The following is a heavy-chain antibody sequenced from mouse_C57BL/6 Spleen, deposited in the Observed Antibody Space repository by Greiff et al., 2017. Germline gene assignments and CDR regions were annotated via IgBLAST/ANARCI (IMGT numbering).Heavy chain of an antibody. V-gene: IGHV1-78*01. CDR3: ARPYGYDERGYAMDY. CDR1: GYTFTDHT. CDR2: IYPRDGST. J-gene: IGHJ4*01. Sequence: QVQLQQSDAELVKPGASVKISCKVSGYTFTDHTIHWMKQRPEQGLEWIGYIYPRDGSTKYNEKFKGKATLTADKSSSTAYMQLNSLTSEDSAVYFCARPYGYDERGYAMDYWGQGTSVTVSS. D-gene: IGHD2-2*01.